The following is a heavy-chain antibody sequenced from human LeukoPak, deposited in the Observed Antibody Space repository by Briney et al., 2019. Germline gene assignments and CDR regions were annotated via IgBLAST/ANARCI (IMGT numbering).Heavy chain of an antibody. Sequence: GGSLRLSCAASGFTFSSYWMHWVRQAPGKGLVWVSRINTDGSSTSYADSVKGRFTISRDNAKNSLYLQMNSLRAEDTALYYCAKDISYYYDSSGPLDYWGQGTLVTVSS. CDR3: AKDISYYYDSSGPLDY. V-gene: IGHV3-74*01. CDR1: GFTFSSYW. CDR2: INTDGSST. J-gene: IGHJ4*02. D-gene: IGHD3-22*01.